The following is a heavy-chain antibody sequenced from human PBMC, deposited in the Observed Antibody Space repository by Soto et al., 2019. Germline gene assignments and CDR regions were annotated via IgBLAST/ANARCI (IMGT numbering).Heavy chain of an antibody. CDR3: ARRTTMTSFDY. CDR2: IYYSGST. D-gene: IGHD3-22*01. Sequence: SETLSLTCTVSGGSISSYYWSWIRQPPGKGLEWIGYIYYSGSTNYNPSLKSRVTISVDTSKNQFSLKLSSVTAADTAVYYCARRTTMTSFDYWGQGTLGTVS. CDR1: GGSISSYY. J-gene: IGHJ4*02. V-gene: IGHV4-59*08.